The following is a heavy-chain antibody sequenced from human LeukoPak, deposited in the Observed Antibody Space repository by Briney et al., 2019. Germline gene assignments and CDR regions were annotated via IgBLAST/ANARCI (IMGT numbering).Heavy chain of an antibody. Sequence: GGSLRLSCAASGFTFSSYAMHWVRQAPGKGLEWISYIGGDGIAFYADSVKGRFTASKDDARKSMYLQMNSLRVEDTAVYYCARGDIVVVPAAPFDYWGQGTLVTVSS. J-gene: IGHJ4*02. CDR2: IGGDGIA. CDR3: ARGDIVVVPAAPFDY. CDR1: GFTFSSYA. D-gene: IGHD2-2*01. V-gene: IGHV3-48*04.